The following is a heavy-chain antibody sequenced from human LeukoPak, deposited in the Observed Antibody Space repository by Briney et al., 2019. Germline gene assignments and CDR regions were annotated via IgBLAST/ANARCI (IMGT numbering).Heavy chain of an antibody. CDR2: IWYDGSNK. V-gene: IGHV3-33*01. Sequence: GGSLRLSCAASGFTFSSYGMHWVRQAPGKGLEWVAVIWYDGSNKYYADSVKGRFTISRDNSKNTLYLQMNSLRAEDTAVYYCARGADILTGCYDYWGQGTLVTVSS. J-gene: IGHJ4*02. D-gene: IGHD3-9*01. CDR1: GFTFSSYG. CDR3: ARGADILTGCYDY.